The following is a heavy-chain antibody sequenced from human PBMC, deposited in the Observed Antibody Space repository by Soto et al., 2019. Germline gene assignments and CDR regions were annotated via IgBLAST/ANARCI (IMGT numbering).Heavy chain of an antibody. D-gene: IGHD3-22*01. CDR2: INPSGGST. CDR1: GYTFTSYY. CDR3: LKRDYDSSGPGIDFDY. Sequence: GASVKVSCKASGYTFTSYYMHWVRQAPGQGLEWMGIINPSGGSTSYAQKFQGRVTMTRDTSTSTVYMELSSLKSEDTAVYYCLKRDYDSSGPGIDFDYWGQGTLVTVSS. J-gene: IGHJ4*02. V-gene: IGHV1-46*01.